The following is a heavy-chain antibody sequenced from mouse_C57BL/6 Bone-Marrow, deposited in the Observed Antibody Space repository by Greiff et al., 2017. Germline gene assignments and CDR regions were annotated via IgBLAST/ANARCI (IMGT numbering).Heavy chain of an antibody. Sequence: QVQLQQPGAELVKPGASVKLSCKASGYTFTSYWMHWVKQRPGQGLEWIGMIHPNSGSTNYNEKFKSKATLTVDKSSSTAYMQLRSLTSEDSAVYYCARICGSRENAIDYWGQGTSVTVSS. J-gene: IGHJ4*01. CDR3: ARICGSRENAIDY. CDR2: IHPNSGST. CDR1: GYTFTSYW. D-gene: IGHD1-1*01. V-gene: IGHV1-64*01.